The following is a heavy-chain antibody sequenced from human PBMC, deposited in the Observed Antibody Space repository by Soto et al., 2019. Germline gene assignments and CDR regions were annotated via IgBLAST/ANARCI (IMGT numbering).Heavy chain of an antibody. D-gene: IGHD2-21*02. V-gene: IGHV3-33*01. J-gene: IGHJ6*02. CDR1: GFTFSSYG. Sequence: QVQLVESGGGVVQPGMSLRLSCAASGFTFSSYGMHWVLQAPGKGLEWVAVIWYDGSNKDYADSLKGRFTISRDNSKNTLYLQMNSLRAEDTAVYYCARDLCGGDCYTPYGMDVWGQGTTVTVSS. CDR3: ARDLCGGDCYTPYGMDV. CDR2: IWYDGSNK.